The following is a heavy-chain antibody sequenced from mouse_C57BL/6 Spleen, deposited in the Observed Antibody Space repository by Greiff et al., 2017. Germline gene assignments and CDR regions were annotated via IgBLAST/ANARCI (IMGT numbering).Heavy chain of an antibody. D-gene: IGHD1-1*01. Sequence: VQLQQSGAELVRPGASVKLSCKASGYTFTSYGIRWVKQRPGQGLEWIGEIYPRSGNTYYNEKFKGKATLTADKSSSTAYMELRSLTSEASEVYFGAKITTVVAHYLDDWGQGTTLTVSS. J-gene: IGHJ2*01. CDR2: IYPRSGNT. CDR1: GYTFTSYG. CDR3: AKITTVVAHYLDD. V-gene: IGHV1-81*01.